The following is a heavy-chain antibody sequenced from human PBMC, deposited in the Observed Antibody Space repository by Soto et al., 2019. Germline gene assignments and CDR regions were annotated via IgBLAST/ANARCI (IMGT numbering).Heavy chain of an antibody. J-gene: IGHJ5*02. CDR3: ARDRSMTTVTNNWFDP. CDR1: GYTLTGYY. CDR2: INPNSGGT. V-gene: IGHV1-2*04. Sequence: GASVKVSCKASGYTLTGYYMHWVRQAPGQGLEWMGWINPNSGGTNYAQKFQGWVTMTRDTSTSTVYMELSSLGSEDTAVYYCARDRSMTTVTNNWFDPWGQGTLVTVSS. D-gene: IGHD4-17*01.